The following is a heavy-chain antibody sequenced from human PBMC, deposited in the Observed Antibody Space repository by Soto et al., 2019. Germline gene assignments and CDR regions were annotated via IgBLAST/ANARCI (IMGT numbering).Heavy chain of an antibody. J-gene: IGHJ3*02. Sequence: ASVKVSCKASGYTFTSYGINWVRQATGQGLERMGIINPSGGSTSYAQKFQGRVTMTRDTSTSTVYMELSSLRSEDTAVYYCARDSKNSFPAFDIWGQGTMVTVSS. CDR3: ARDSKNSFPAFDI. CDR1: GYTFTSYG. CDR2: INPSGGST. V-gene: IGHV1-46*01. D-gene: IGHD1-26*01.